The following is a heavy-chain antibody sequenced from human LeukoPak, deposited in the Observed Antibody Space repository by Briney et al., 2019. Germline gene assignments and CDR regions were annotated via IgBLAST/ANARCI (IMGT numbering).Heavy chain of an antibody. J-gene: IGHJ4*02. CDR1: GFTVSNYY. D-gene: IGHD7-27*01. CDR2: IYSGGTT. V-gene: IGHV3-66*01. Sequence: GGSLRLSCEASGFTVSNYYMSWVRQAPRKGLECVSVIYSGGTTHYADSVKGRFTISRDNSKNTLYLQMSSLRVEDTAVYYCGRDWFKTGDPASWGQGTLVTVSS. CDR3: GRDWFKTGDPAS.